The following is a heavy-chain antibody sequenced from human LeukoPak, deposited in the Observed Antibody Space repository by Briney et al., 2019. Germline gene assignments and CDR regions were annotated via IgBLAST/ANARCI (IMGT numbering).Heavy chain of an antibody. Sequence: SETLSLTCTVSGGSISSYYWSWIRQPPGKGLEWIGYIYYSGSTNYNPSLKSRVTISVDASKNQFSLKLSSVTAADTAVYYCARHRASQTRWFDPWGQGTLVTVSS. CDR2: IYYSGST. V-gene: IGHV4-59*08. CDR1: GGSISSYY. CDR3: ARHRASQTRWFDP. J-gene: IGHJ5*02.